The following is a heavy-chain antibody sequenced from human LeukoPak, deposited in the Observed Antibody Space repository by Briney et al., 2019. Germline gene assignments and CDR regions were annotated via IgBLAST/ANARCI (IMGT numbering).Heavy chain of an antibody. V-gene: IGHV5-51*01. Sequence: GESLKISCKASGYNFTPYWIGWVRQMPGKGLEWMGITFPGGSDTKYSPPFQGLVTMSADRSTSTAYLQWNSLKASDTAMYYCARRVVNNRNWYFNLWGRGTLVTVSS. CDR3: ARRVVNNRNWYFNL. D-gene: IGHD4-23*01. CDR2: TFPGGSDT. J-gene: IGHJ2*01. CDR1: GYNFTPYW.